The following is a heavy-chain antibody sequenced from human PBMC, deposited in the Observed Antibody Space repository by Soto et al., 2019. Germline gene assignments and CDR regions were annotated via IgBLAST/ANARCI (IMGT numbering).Heavy chain of an antibody. D-gene: IGHD3-3*01. J-gene: IGHJ6*02. CDR2: IYYSGST. CDR3: ARSSKTYYDFWSGYYGSGYDGMDV. V-gene: IGHV4-59*01. Sequence: PSETLSLTCTVSGGSISSYYWSWIRPPPGKGLEWLGHIYYSGSTNYNPSLKRLVTISVDTSKNQFSLKLSSVTAADTAVYYCARSSKTYYDFWSGYYGSGYDGMDVWGQGTTVTVSS. CDR1: GGSISSYY.